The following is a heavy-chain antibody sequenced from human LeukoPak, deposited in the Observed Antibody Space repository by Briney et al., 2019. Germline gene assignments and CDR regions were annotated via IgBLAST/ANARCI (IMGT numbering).Heavy chain of an antibody. V-gene: IGHV4-4*07. Sequence: PSETLSLTCTVSGGSISSYYWSWIRQPAGEGLEWIGRIYSSGSTNYNPSLKSRVSMSVDTSKNQFSLNLTSVTAADTAVYYCARDEKTGRPFDSWGQGTLVTVSS. CDR2: IYSSGST. CDR3: ARDEKTGRPFDS. CDR1: GGSISSYY. J-gene: IGHJ4*02.